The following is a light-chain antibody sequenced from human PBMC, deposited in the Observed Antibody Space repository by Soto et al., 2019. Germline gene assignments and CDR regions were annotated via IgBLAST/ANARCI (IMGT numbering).Light chain of an antibody. J-gene: IGLJ2*01. CDR3: QSYDSSTRFVV. Sequence: NFMLTQPHSLSESPGKTVTVSCTRSSGSIASSFVQWYQQRPGSAPTTMIYEDNQRPSGVPDRFSGSIDSSSNSASLTISGLKTEDEADYYCQSYDSSTRFVVFGGGTKLTVL. CDR1: SGSIASSF. V-gene: IGLV6-57*04. CDR2: EDN.